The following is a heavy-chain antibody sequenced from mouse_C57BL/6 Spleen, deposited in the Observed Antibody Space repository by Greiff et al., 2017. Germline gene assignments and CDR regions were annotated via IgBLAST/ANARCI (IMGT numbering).Heavy chain of an antibody. Sequence: QVQLQQPGAELVKPGASVKMSCKASGYTFTSYWITWVKQRPGQGLEWIGDIYPGSGSTNYNEKFKSKATLTVDTSSSTAYMQLSSLTSEDSAVYYCARRGYDYDGKDYFDYWGQGTTLTVSS. CDR2: IYPGSGST. V-gene: IGHV1-55*01. D-gene: IGHD2-4*01. CDR3: ARRGYDYDGKDYFDY. CDR1: GYTFTSYW. J-gene: IGHJ2*01.